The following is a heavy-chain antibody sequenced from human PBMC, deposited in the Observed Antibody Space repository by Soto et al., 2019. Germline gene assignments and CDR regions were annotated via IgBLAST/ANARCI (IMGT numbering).Heavy chain of an antibody. V-gene: IGHV3-21*01. CDR2: ISSSSSYI. Sequence: EVQLVESGGGLVKPGGSLRLSCAASGFTFSSYSMNWVRQAPGKGLEWVSSISSSSSYIYYADSVKGRFTISRDNAKNSLYLQMNSRKAEDTAVYYWASDPQSGWPDYWGQGTLVTVSS. CDR3: ASDPQSGWPDY. CDR1: GFTFSSYS. J-gene: IGHJ4*02. D-gene: IGHD6-19*01.